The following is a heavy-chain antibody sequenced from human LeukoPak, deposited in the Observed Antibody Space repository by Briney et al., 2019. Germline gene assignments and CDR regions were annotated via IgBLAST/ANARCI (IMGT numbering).Heavy chain of an antibody. CDR1: GGSISSSSYY. D-gene: IGHD5-24*01. Sequence: SETLSLTCTVSGGSISSSSYYWGWIRQPPGKGLEWIGSIYYSGSTYYNPSLKSRVTISVDTSMNQFSLKLSSVTAADTAVYYCARDVEMATITVYFDYWGQGTLVTVSS. V-gene: IGHV4-39*07. CDR2: IYYSGST. CDR3: ARDVEMATITVYFDY. J-gene: IGHJ4*02.